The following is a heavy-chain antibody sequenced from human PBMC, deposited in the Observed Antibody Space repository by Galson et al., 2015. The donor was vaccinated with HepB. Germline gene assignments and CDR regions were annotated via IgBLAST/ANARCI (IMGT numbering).Heavy chain of an antibody. CDR1: GFTFSNYW. CDR3: AKDHQSTGEWYFDL. D-gene: IGHD7-27*01. J-gene: IGHJ2*01. Sequence: SLRLSCAASGFTFSNYWMHWVRHAPGKGLEWVANINPDGSEKYYGASLKGRFIISRDNSKNTLYLQMNSLRAEDTALYYCAKDHQSTGEWYFDLWGRGTLVAVSS. CDR2: INPDGSEK. V-gene: IGHV3-7*01.